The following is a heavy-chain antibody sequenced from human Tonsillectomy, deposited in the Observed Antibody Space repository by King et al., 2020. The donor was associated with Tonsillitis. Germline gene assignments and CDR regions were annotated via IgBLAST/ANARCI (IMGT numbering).Heavy chain of an antibody. V-gene: IGHV1-18*01. CDR3: ARTGSGSRNDWNFDL. CDR2: ISAYNGNR. Sequence: QLVQSGAEVKKPGASVKVSCKASVYTFTNYGISWVRQAPGQGLEWMGWISAYNGNRNYAQKYRGRVTVTTDTSTTTAYMELSSLRSDDTAVYYCARTGSGSRNDWNFDLWGRGTLVTVSS. D-gene: IGHD1-14*01. J-gene: IGHJ2*01. CDR1: VYTFTNYG.